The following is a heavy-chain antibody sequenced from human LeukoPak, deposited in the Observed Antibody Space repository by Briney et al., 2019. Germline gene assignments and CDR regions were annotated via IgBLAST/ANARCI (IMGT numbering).Heavy chain of an antibody. V-gene: IGHV5-51*01. D-gene: IGHD1-26*01. CDR3: ERRLGIHQPVDS. CDR1: GYPFSTYW. Sequence: GESLKISCKGSGYPFSTYWIGWVRQMPGKGLEWMGTIYPGDSDTRYSPSFQGQVTISADKSINTAYLQWSSLQASDTAMYYCERRLGIHQPVDSWGQGTLVTVSS. CDR2: IYPGDSDT. J-gene: IGHJ4*02.